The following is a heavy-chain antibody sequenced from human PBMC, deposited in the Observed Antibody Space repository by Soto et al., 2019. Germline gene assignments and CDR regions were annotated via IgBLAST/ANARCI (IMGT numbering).Heavy chain of an antibody. CDR2: ISGRTGDT. CDR1: VLNVTKHS. CDR3: GVQYDY. Sequence: PGGSLRLSCEASVLNVTKHSMIWVRQGPGKGLEWVAAISGRTGDTAYADSVRGRFTLSRDSSTYTMFLQMNSLGAEDTAVYYCGVQYDYWAQGTLVTSPQ. J-gene: IGHJ4*02. V-gene: IGHV3-23*01.